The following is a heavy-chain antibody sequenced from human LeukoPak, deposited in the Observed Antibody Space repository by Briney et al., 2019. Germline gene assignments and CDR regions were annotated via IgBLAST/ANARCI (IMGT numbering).Heavy chain of an antibody. V-gene: IGHV3-66*01. Sequence: GGSLRLSCAASGFTVSSNYMSWVRQAPGKGLEWVSVIYSGGSTYYADSVKGRFTISRDNSKNTLYLQMNSLRAEDTAVYYCATRVQLWLYAFDIWGQGTMVTVSS. CDR1: GFTVSSNY. CDR2: IYSGGST. CDR3: ATRVQLWLYAFDI. J-gene: IGHJ3*02. D-gene: IGHD5-18*01.